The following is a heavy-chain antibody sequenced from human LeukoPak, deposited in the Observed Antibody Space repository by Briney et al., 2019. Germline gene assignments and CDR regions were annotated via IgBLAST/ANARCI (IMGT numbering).Heavy chain of an antibody. Sequence: SKTLSLTCTVSGGSVSSYYWSWIRQPPGKGLEWIGYIYYSGSTNYNPSLKSRVTISVDTSKNQFSLKLSSVTAADTAVYFCARDLSVNAFDIWGQGTLVTVSS. CDR3: ARDLSVNAFDI. CDR1: GGSVSSYY. CDR2: IYYSGST. V-gene: IGHV4-59*02. D-gene: IGHD2/OR15-2a*01. J-gene: IGHJ3*02.